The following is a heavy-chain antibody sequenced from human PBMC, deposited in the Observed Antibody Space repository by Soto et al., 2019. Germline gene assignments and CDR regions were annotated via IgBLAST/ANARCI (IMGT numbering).Heavy chain of an antibody. CDR3: ARRRQYCMSNICLAHYYYTLDV. J-gene: IGHJ6*02. V-gene: IGHV5-51*01. CDR1: GYSFTNYW. D-gene: IGHD2-15*01. CDR2: IYPGDSDT. Sequence: PGEYLKISCKATGYSFTNYWIGWVRQMPGKGLEWMGTIYPGDSDTRYGPAFEGQVTISADKSITTAYLQWSSLKASDTAVYFCARRRQYCMSNICLAHYYYTLDVWGQGTTVTVSS.